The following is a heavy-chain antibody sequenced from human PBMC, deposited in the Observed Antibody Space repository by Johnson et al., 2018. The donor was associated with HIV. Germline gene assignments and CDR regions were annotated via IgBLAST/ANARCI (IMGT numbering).Heavy chain of an antibody. CDR2: ISGSGSTT. J-gene: IGHJ3*02. Sequence: VQLVESGGGLVQPGGSLRLSCAASGFTFSSYWMNWIRQAPGKGLEWVSYISGSGSTTEYAASVKGRFTISRDNAKNSLYLQMNSLRAEDTALYYCARVLCSGGSCYSDAFDIWGQGTMVTVSS. CDR3: ARVLCSGGSCYSDAFDI. D-gene: IGHD2-15*01. V-gene: IGHV3-48*04. CDR1: GFTFSSYW.